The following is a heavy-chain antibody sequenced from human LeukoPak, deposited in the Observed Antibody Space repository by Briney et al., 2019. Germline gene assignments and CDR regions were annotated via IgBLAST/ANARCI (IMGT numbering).Heavy chain of an antibody. CDR3: ARRGVAAAATNFDY. CDR1: GGSISGYY. CDR2: IYYSGTP. D-gene: IGHD3-10*01. V-gene: IGHV4-39*02. Sequence: SETLSLTCTVSGGSISGYYWGWIRQPPGKGLEWIGSIYYSGTPYYNPSLETRLTISVDTSKSHFSLKLSSVTAADTAVYYCARRGVAAAATNFDYWGQGTLVTVSS. J-gene: IGHJ4*02.